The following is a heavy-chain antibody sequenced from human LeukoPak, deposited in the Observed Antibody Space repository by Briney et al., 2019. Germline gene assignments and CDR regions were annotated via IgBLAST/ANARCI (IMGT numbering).Heavy chain of an antibody. CDR1: GGTFSSYA. Sequence: SVKVSCKASGGTFSSYAISWVRQAPGQGLEWMGGIIPIFGTANYAQKFQGRVTITADKSTSTAYMELSSLRSEDTAVYYCARDGGTLGYCSGGSCYRNWFDPWGQGTLVTVSS. CDR3: ARDGGTLGYCSGGSCYRNWFDP. J-gene: IGHJ5*02. V-gene: IGHV1-69*06. CDR2: IIPIFGTA. D-gene: IGHD2-15*01.